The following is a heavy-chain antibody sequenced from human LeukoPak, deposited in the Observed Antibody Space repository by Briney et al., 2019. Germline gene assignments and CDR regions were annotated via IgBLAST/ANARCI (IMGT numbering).Heavy chain of an antibody. J-gene: IGHJ4*02. Sequence: SETLSLTCAVYGGSFSGYYGSWIRQPPGKGLEWIGEINHSGSTNYNPSLKSRVTISVDTSKNQFSLKLSSVTAADTAVYYCARGLWSRGGYFDYWGQGTLVTVSS. V-gene: IGHV4-34*01. D-gene: IGHD2-21*01. CDR3: ARGLWSRGGYFDY. CDR2: INHSGST. CDR1: GGSFSGYY.